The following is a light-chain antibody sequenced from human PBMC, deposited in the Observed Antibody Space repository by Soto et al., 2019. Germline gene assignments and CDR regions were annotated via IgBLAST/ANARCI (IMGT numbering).Light chain of an antibody. V-gene: IGKV3-11*01. CDR2: DAS. J-gene: IGKJ5*01. CDR3: QQRSNWPLT. Sequence: IVLTQSPATLSLSPGERATLSCRASQSVSSSLAWYQQKPGQAPRLLIYDASDRATGIPARFSGSGSGTDFTLTISRLEPEDFAVYYCQQRSNWPLTFGQGTRLEIK. CDR1: QSVSSS.